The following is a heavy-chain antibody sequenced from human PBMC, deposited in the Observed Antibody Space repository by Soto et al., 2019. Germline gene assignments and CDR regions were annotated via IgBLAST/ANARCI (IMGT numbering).Heavy chain of an antibody. CDR1: GYTFTSYY. CDR2: INPSGGST. J-gene: IGHJ4*02. CDR3: ARSLWFGEYSY. V-gene: IGHV1-46*01. Sequence: QVQLVQSGAEVKKPGASVKVSCKASGYTFTSYYMHWVRQAPRQGLEWMGIINPSGGSTSYAQKFQGRVTMTRDTSTSTVYMELSSLRSEDTAVYYCARSLWFGEYSYWGQGTLVTVSS. D-gene: IGHD3-10*01.